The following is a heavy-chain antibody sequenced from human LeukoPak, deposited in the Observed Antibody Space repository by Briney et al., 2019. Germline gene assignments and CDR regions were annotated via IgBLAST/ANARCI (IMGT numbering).Heavy chain of an antibody. D-gene: IGHD3-22*01. Sequence: GGSLRLSCAASGFTFSSYSMNWVRQAPGKGLEWVSSISSSSSYIYYADSVKGRFTISRDNAKNSMYLQMNSLRAEDTAVYYCARDHTLGYYDSSGYLETWGQGTLVTVSS. CDR1: GFTFSSYS. J-gene: IGHJ5*02. V-gene: IGHV3-21*01. CDR3: ARDHTLGYYDSSGYLET. CDR2: ISSSSSYI.